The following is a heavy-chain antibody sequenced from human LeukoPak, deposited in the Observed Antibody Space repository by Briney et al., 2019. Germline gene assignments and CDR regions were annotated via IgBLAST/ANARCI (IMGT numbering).Heavy chain of an antibody. D-gene: IGHD3-10*01. CDR3: AKVMTRTMVRGVPPSDY. J-gene: IGHJ4*02. CDR2: ITGSGGST. Sequence: GGSLRLSCAASGFTFSSYAMNWVRQAPGKGLEWVSAITGSGGSTYYADSVKGRFTISRDNSKNTLYLQMNSLRAEDTAVYYCAKVMTRTMVRGVPPSDYWGQGTLVTVSS. CDR1: GFTFSSYA. V-gene: IGHV3-23*01.